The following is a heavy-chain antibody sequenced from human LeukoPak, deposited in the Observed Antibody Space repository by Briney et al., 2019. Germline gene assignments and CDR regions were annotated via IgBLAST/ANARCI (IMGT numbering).Heavy chain of an antibody. V-gene: IGHV3-7*01. CDR1: GFTFSSYW. CDR3: ARGHYGMDV. J-gene: IGHJ6*02. Sequence: EGSLRLSCAASGFTFSSYWMSWVRQAPGKGLESVANIKQDGSEKYYVDSVKGRFTISRDNAKNSLFLQMSSLRAEDTAVYYCARGHYGMDVWGQGTTVTV. CDR2: IKQDGSEK.